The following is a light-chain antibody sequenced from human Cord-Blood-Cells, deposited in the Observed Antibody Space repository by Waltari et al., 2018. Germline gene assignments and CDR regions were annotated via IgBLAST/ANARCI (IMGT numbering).Light chain of an antibody. CDR3: QAWDSSHVV. Sequence: SYELTQPPSVSVYPGQTASITCSGDKIGDKYACWYQQKPGQSPVLVIYQDSKRPSGTPEQFSGSNSGNTATLTISGTQAMDEADYYCQAWDSSHVVFGGGTKLTVL. V-gene: IGLV3-1*01. CDR1: KIGDKY. CDR2: QDS. J-gene: IGLJ2*01.